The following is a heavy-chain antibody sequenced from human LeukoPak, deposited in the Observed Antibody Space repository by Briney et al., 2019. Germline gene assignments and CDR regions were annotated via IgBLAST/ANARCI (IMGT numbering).Heavy chain of an antibody. CDR2: ISTISGTK. CDR3: ARGKIGYYYGDYDGY. Sequence: QPGGSLRLSCAASGFTFSSYDMNWVRQAPGKGLEWVSYISTISGTKYYADAVKGRFTISRGNAKNSLYLQMNSLRDEDTAVYYCARGKIGYYYGDYDGYWGQGTLVTVSS. V-gene: IGHV3-48*02. D-gene: IGHD4-17*01. CDR1: GFTFSSYD. J-gene: IGHJ4*02.